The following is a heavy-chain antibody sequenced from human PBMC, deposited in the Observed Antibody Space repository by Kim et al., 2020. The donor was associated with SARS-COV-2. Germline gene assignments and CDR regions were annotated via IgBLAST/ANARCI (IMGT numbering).Heavy chain of an antibody. V-gene: IGHV3-7*03. CDR2: INQHGSEK. J-gene: IGHJ6*02. Sequence: GGSPRLSCAASGFSFSNHWMTWVRQAPGRGPEWVANINQHGSEKYYVASVGGRFTISRDDAKNSLYLQMNSLRAEDTATYYCARNNAMDVWGQGTTVTVSS. CDR1: GFSFSNHW. CDR3: ARNNAMDV.